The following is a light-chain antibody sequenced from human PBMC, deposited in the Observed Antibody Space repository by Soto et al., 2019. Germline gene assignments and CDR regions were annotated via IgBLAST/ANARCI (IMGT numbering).Light chain of an antibody. CDR1: QSVNTN. CDR3: QQYNNWPRP. V-gene: IGKV3-15*01. J-gene: IGKJ1*01. Sequence: IVMTQSPATLSLSPGERATLSCRASQSVNTNLAWYQQKPGQAPRLLIYAASTRATGIPARFSGSGSGTEFTLTISSLQSEDLAVYYCQQYNNWPRPFGQGTTVEIK. CDR2: AAS.